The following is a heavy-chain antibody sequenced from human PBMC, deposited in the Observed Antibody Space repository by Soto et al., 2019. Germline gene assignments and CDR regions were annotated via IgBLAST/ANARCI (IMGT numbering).Heavy chain of an antibody. V-gene: IGHV1-3*01. D-gene: IGHD3-16*01. CDR1: GYTFTSYA. Sequence: QVQLVQSGAEVKKPGASVKVSCKASGYTFTSYAMHWFRQAPVQRLEWMGWINAGNGNTKYSQKCQGRVTITRETSASTGYMDLCILRSEDTAVDYCARTVGYYYGMDVWGQGTTVTVSS. CDR3: ARTVGYYYGMDV. CDR2: INAGNGNT. J-gene: IGHJ6*02.